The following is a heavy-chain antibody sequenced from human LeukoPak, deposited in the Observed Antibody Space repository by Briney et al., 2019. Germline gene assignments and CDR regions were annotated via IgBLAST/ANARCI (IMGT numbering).Heavy chain of an antibody. CDR3: ARSPTVYYYYYMDV. J-gene: IGHJ6*03. CDR2: IYHTGSA. Sequence: SETLSLTCSVSGYSFTSGHYWGWIRQPPGKGLEWIANIYHTGSAHYNPSLKSRVTISVDTSTNQFSLKLSSVTAADTAVYYCARSPTVYYYYYMDVWGKGTTVTVSS. CDR1: GYSFTSGHY. V-gene: IGHV4-38-2*01.